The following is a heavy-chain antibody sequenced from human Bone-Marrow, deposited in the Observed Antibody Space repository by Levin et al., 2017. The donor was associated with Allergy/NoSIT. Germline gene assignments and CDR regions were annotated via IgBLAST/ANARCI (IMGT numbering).Heavy chain of an antibody. V-gene: IGHV3-30*04. CDR3: ARDMTNRYSHDY. Sequence: GESLKISCAASGFTFNDHAMHWVRQAPGKGLEWVSFISYEGLRKYYADSVKGRFFISRDNSKNTLYLQMDSLRVEDTAVYFCARDMTNRYSHDYWGQGILVTVSS. CDR1: GFTFNDHA. D-gene: IGHD2-15*01. J-gene: IGHJ4*02. CDR2: ISYEGLRK.